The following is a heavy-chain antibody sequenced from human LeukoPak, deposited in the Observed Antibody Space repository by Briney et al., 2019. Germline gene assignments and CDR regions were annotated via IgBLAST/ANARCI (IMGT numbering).Heavy chain of an antibody. Sequence: GGSLRLSCAASGFTFSSYGMHWVRQAPGKGLEWVSAISGSGGSTYYADSVKGRFTISRDNSKNALYLQMNSLRAEDTAVYYCAKQHTTVTVRRGGMDVWGQGTTVTVSS. CDR2: ISGSGGST. D-gene: IGHD4-17*01. CDR1: GFTFSSYG. V-gene: IGHV3-23*01. CDR3: AKQHTTVTVRRGGMDV. J-gene: IGHJ6*02.